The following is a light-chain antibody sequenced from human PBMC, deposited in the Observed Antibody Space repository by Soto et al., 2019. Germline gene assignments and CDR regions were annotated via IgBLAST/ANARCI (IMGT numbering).Light chain of an antibody. CDR1: SSDVGSYNL. CDR2: EVS. CDR3: CSYAGSSYV. J-gene: IGLJ1*01. V-gene: IGLV2-23*02. Sequence: QSALTQPASVSGSPGQSITISCTGTSSDVGSYNLVSWYQQHPGKAPKLMIYEVSKRPSGVSNRFPGSKSGNTASLTISGLQAEDEADYYCCSYAGSSYVFGTGTKSPS.